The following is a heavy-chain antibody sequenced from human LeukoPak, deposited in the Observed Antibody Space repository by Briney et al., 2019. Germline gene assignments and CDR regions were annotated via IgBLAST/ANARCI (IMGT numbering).Heavy chain of an antibody. CDR3: ATLYCSSTSCYVGYFDY. V-gene: IGHV1-24*01. CDR2: FDPEDGET. J-gene: IGHJ4*02. Sequence: ASVKVSCKVSGYTLTELSMHWVRQAPGKGLEWMGGFDPEDGETIYAQKFQGRVTMTEDTSTDTAYMELSSLRSEDTAVYYCATLYCSSTSCYVGYFDYWGQGTLVTVSS. D-gene: IGHD2-2*01. CDR1: GYTLTELS.